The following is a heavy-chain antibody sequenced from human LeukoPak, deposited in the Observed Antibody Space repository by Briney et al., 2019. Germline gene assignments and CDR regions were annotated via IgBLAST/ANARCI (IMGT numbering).Heavy chain of an antibody. CDR1: GFTLTSYT. J-gene: IGHJ4*02. CDR2: ISASGNFT. Sequence: PGESLRLSCAASGFTLTSYTMGWVRQTPGKGLEWVSSISASGNFTNYADSVKGRFTTSRDTSKNTLFLQMNSLSAEDTAVYYCARKFYYGSGNYYSLFDKWGQGTLVTVSS. CDR3: ARKFYYGSGNYYSLFDK. D-gene: IGHD3-10*01. V-gene: IGHV3-23*01.